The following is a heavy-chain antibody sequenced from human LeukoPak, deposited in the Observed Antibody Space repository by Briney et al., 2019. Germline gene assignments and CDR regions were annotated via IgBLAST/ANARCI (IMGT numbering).Heavy chain of an antibody. CDR1: GGSISSYY. CDR2: IYYRGST. Sequence: SETLSLTCSVSGGSISSYYWSWIRQPPGKGLEWIGYIYYRGSTNYNPSLKSRVTLSVDTSKKQFSLKLSSVTAADTAVYYCARRSPFNWYFDLWGRGTLVTVSS. J-gene: IGHJ2*01. D-gene: IGHD2/OR15-2a*01. V-gene: IGHV4-59*08. CDR3: ARRSPFNWYFDL.